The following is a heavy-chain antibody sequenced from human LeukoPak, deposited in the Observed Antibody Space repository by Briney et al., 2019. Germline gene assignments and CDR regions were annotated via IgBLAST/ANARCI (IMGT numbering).Heavy chain of an antibody. Sequence: ASVKVSCEASGYTFTSYYIHWGPDALGQGLEWRGITNPSGGSTSYAQKFQGRDTMTRDMSTSTVYMELSSLRSEHTAVYYCGRFESREHSVSSQDAFDIWGQGTMVTVSS. J-gene: IGHJ3*02. CDR3: GRFESREHSVSSQDAFDI. D-gene: IGHD1-26*01. CDR1: GYTFTSYY. CDR2: TNPSGGST. V-gene: IGHV1-46*03.